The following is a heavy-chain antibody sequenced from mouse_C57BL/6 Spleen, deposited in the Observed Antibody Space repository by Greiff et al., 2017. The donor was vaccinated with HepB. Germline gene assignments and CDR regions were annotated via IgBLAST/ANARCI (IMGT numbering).Heavy chain of an antibody. CDR2: ISDGGSYT. Sequence: EVQRVESGGGLVKPGGSLKLSCAASGFTFSSYAMSWVRQTPEKRLEWVATISDGGSYTYYPDNVKGRFTISRDNAKNNLYLQMSHLKSEDTAMYYCARDGDYDDYAMDYWGQGTSVTVSS. V-gene: IGHV5-4*01. CDR1: GFTFSSYA. D-gene: IGHD2-4*01. CDR3: ARDGDYDDYAMDY. J-gene: IGHJ4*01.